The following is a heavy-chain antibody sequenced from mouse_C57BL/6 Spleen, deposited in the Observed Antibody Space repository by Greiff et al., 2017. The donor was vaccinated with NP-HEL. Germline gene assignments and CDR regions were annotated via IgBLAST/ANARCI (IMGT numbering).Heavy chain of an antibody. CDR3: TCYNDYESLFAY. J-gene: IGHJ3*01. Sequence: DVKLQESGGGLVQPGGSMKLSCVASGFTFSNYWMNWVRQSPEKGLEWVAQIRLKSDNYATHYAESVKGRFTISRDDSKSSVYLQMKNLRAEDTGIYYCTCYNDYESLFAYWGQGTLVTVSA. CDR2: IRLKSDNYAT. CDR1: GFTFSNYW. D-gene: IGHD2-4*01. V-gene: IGHV6-3*01.